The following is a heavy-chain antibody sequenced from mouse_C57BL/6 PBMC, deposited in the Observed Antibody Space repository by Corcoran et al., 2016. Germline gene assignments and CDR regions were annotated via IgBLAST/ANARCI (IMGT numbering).Heavy chain of an antibody. Sequence: DVQLQESGPGLVKPSQSLSLTCSVTGYSITSGYYWNWIRQFPGNKLEWMGYISYDGSNNYNPSLKNRISITRDTSKNQFFLKLNSVTTEDTATYYCAREGTMVVATYWYFDVWGTGTTVTVSS. D-gene: IGHD1-1*01. J-gene: IGHJ1*03. V-gene: IGHV3-6*01. CDR1: GYSITSGYY. CDR3: AREGTMVVATYWYFDV. CDR2: ISYDGSN.